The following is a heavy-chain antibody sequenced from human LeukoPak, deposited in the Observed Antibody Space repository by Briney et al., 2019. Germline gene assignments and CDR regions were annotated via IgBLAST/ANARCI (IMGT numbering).Heavy chain of an antibody. Sequence: KAGGSLRLSCAASGFTFSSYSMNWVRQAPGKGLEWVSSISSSSSYIYYADSVKGRFTISRDNAKNSLYLQMNSLRAEDTAVYYCARRGLSNSSFGLFDYWGQGTLVTVSS. V-gene: IGHV3-21*01. J-gene: IGHJ4*02. CDR1: GFTFSSYS. CDR3: ARRGLSNSSFGLFDY. D-gene: IGHD6-6*01. CDR2: ISSSSSYI.